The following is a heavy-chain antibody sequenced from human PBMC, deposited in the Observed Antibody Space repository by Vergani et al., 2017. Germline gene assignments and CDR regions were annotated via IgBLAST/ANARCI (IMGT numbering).Heavy chain of an antibody. CDR2: ISSSGSP. CDR3: ARPVGPSAIADGYHV. J-gene: IGHJ3*01. Sequence: QLQLQESGPGLVKPSETLSLSCRVSGDSFSRSHYYWGFIRQPPGKGLEWIGSISSSGSPYYNPTLKSRLAFSVDTSKNLFSLRLKSVTATDTGMYYCARPVGPSAIADGYHVWGQGTMVTVS. V-gene: IGHV4-39*02. D-gene: IGHD3-10*01. CDR1: GDSFSRSHYY.